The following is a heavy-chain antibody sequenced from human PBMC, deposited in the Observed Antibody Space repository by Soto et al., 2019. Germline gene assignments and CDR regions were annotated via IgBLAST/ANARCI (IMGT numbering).Heavy chain of an antibody. J-gene: IGHJ5*02. V-gene: IGHV4-39*07. CDR3: ARASRYGYFDWNNWFDP. Sequence: PSETLSLTCSVSGVSITNNHYYWGWIRQPPGKGLEWIGYIYDSGSTFYNPSLKSRVTISVDTSKNQFSLKLSSVTAADTAVYYCARASRYGYFDWNNWFDPWGQGTLVTVSS. CDR1: GVSITNNHYY. CDR2: IYDSGST. D-gene: IGHD3-9*01.